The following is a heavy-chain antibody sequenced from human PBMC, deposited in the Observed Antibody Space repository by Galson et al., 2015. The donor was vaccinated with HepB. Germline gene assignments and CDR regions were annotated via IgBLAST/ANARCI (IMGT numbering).Heavy chain of an antibody. V-gene: IGHV3-21*01. J-gene: IGHJ6*03. CDR3: ARARDLYRAGYYYYMDV. CDR1: GFTFSSYS. D-gene: IGHD6-19*01. Sequence: SLRLSCAASGFTFSSYSMNWVRQAPGKGLEWVSSISSSSSYIYYADSVKGRFTISRDNAKNSLYLQMNSLRAEDTAVYYCARARDLYRAGYYYYMDVWGKGTTVTVSS. CDR2: ISSSSSYI.